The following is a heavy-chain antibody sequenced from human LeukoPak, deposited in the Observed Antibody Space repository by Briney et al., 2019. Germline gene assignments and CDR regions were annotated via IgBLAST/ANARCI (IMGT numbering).Heavy chain of an antibody. D-gene: IGHD2-2*01. CDR1: GFTFDDYA. V-gene: IGHV3-9*01. Sequence: GGSLRLSCAASGFTFDDYAMHWVRQAPGKGLEWVSGISWNSGSIGYADSVKGRFTISRDNSKNTLYLQMNSLRAEDTAVYYCAKVLGGYCSSTSCLTFDYWGQGTLVTVSS. CDR3: AKVLGGYCSSTSCLTFDY. CDR2: ISWNSGSI. J-gene: IGHJ4*02.